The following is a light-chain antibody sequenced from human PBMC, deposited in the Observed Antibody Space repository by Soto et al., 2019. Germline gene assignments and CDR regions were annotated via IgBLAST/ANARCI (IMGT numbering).Light chain of an antibody. CDR3: SSYTTSSTRII. CDR1: TSDFGGYNY. CDR2: EVS. J-gene: IGLJ2*01. V-gene: IGLV2-14*01. Sequence: QSVLTQPASVSGSPGQSITISCTAITSDFGGYNYVSWYQHLPGKAPKLVIFEVSNRPSGVPTRFSGSKSGNTASLTISGLQAEDEADYYCSSYTTSSTRIIFGGGTKVTVL.